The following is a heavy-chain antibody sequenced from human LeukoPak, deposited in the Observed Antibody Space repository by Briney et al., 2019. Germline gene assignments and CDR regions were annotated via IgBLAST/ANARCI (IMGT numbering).Heavy chain of an antibody. CDR1: GGSFSGYY. V-gene: IGHV4-34*01. CDR2: INHSGST. D-gene: IGHD6-13*01. CDR3: ARGRKGFIAAAGTHWYFDL. Sequence: SKTLSLTCAVYGGSFSGYYWSWIRQPPGKGLEWIGEINHSGSTNYNPSLKSRVTISVDTSKNQFSLKLSSVTAADTAVYYCARGRKGFIAAAGTHWYFDLWGRGTLVTVSS. J-gene: IGHJ2*01.